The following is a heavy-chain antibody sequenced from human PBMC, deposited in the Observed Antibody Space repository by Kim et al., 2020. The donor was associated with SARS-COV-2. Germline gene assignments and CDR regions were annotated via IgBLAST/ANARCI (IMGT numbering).Heavy chain of an antibody. CDR3: AREGGSKRRPPGYFDWLFSSNYFDY. V-gene: IGHV3-21*01. D-gene: IGHD3-9*01. J-gene: IGHJ4*02. Sequence: GGSLRLSCAASGFTFSSYSMNWVRQAPGKGLEWVSSISSSSSYIYYADSVKGRFTISRDNAKNSLYLQMNSLRAEDTAVYYCAREGGSKRRPPGYFDWLFSSNYFDYWGQGTLVTVSS. CDR1: GFTFSSYS. CDR2: ISSSSSYI.